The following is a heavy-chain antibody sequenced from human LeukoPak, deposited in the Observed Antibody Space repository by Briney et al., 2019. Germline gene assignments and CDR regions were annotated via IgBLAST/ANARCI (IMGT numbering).Heavy chain of an antibody. V-gene: IGHV4-30-4*01. CDR1: GGSISSGDYY. D-gene: IGHD3-22*01. CDR3: ARAGNYYDSSWGFDY. CDR2: IYYSGST. J-gene: IGHJ4*02. Sequence: SQTLSLTCTVSGGSISSGDYYWSWIRQPPGKGLEWIGYIYYSGSTYYNPSLKSRVTISVDTSKNQFSLKLSSVTAADTAVYYCARAGNYYDSSWGFDYWGQGTLVTVSS.